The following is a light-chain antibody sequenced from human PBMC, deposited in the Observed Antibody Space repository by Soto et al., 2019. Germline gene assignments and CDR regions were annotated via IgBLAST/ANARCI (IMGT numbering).Light chain of an antibody. CDR1: QNVSSSY. Sequence: ENVLTPSPGTPSFSSGEKATPSFRASQNVSSSYLAWYQQKPGQAPRPLIYGASSRAIGIPDRFSGSGSGTDFTLTISRLEPEDFAVYYCQQYGSSPWTFGQGTKVDIK. CDR3: QQYGSSPWT. J-gene: IGKJ1*01. CDR2: GAS. V-gene: IGKV3-20*01.